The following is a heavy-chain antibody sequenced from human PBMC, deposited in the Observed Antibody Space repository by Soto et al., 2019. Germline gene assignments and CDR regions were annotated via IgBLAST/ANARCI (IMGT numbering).Heavy chain of an antibody. D-gene: IGHD1-26*01. J-gene: IGHJ4*02. CDR1: GLAFRCYH. V-gene: IGHV3-30-3*01. CDR2: ISFDGSKK. CDR3: ARDGGTAGAEYYFDY. Sequence: QVQLVESGGGVVQPGRSLRLSCAASGLAFRCYHMHWVRQAPGKGLEWVAVISFDGSKKYYAAFVQGRFTTSRDNSKSTLYLQMNSLRAEDTAVYYCARDGGTAGAEYYFDYWGQGTLVTVSS.